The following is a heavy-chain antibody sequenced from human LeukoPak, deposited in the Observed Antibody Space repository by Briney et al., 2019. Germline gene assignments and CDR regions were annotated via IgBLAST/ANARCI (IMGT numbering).Heavy chain of an antibody. CDR2: INPNSGGT. J-gene: IGHJ5*02. CDR3: ARARIAARPGGYNWFDP. Sequence: ASVKVSCKASGYTFTSYAMHWVRQAPGQRLEWMGWINPNSGGTNYAQKFQGRVTMTRDTSISTAYMELSRLRSDDTAVYYCARARIAARPGGYNWFDPWGQGTLVTVSS. D-gene: IGHD6-6*01. V-gene: IGHV1-2*02. CDR1: GYTFTSYA.